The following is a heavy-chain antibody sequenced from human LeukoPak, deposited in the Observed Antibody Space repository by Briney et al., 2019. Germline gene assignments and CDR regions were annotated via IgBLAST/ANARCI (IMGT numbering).Heavy chain of an antibody. CDR1: GGTFSSYA. CDR3: ARDPRSAGRGYFDY. V-gene: IGHV1-69*13. J-gene: IGHJ4*02. Sequence: ASVKVSCKASGGTFSSYAISWVRQAPGQGLEWMGGIIPIFGTANYAQKFQGRVTITADESTSTAYMELSSLRSEDTAVYYCARDPRSAGRGYFDYWGQGTLVTVSS. D-gene: IGHD2-15*01. CDR2: IIPIFGTA.